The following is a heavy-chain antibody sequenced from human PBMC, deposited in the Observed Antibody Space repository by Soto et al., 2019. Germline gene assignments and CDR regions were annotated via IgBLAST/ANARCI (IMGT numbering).Heavy chain of an antibody. CDR1: GFTFSSYG. CDR3: AKDSQSWGMDV. J-gene: IGHJ6*02. Sequence: EVQLLESGGGFVQPGGSLRLSCAASGFTFSSYGMSWVRQAPGKGLEWVSAISGSGGGTYYADSVKGRFTISRDNSKHTLYLQMNSLRPEDTAVYYCAKDSQSWGMDVWGQGTTVTVSS. V-gene: IGHV3-23*01. CDR2: ISGSGGGT.